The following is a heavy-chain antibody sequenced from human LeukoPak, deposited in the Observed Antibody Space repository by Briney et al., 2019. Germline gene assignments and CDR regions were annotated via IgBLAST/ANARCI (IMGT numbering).Heavy chain of an antibody. J-gene: IGHJ4*02. CDR2: ITRGGSP. D-gene: IGHD3-22*01. V-gene: IGHV3-23*01. CDR1: GFPFSETA. Sequence: GGSLRLPCVASGFPFSETAMTWVRQAPGKGLEWLSVITRGGSPYYADSVKGRFTISRDNARNTVYLQLNSLRNEDTALYYCAKEHLKYANDNRGSFDYWGQGTLVTVSS. CDR3: AKEHLKYANDNRGSFDY.